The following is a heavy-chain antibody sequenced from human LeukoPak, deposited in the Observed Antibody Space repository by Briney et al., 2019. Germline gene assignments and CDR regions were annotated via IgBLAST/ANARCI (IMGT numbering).Heavy chain of an antibody. Sequence: QPGGSLKLSCAASGFTFSSYAMSWVRQAPGKGLEWVSAISGSGGSTYYADSVKGRFTISRDNSKNTLYLQMNSLRAEDTAVYYCAKCGSGWYLYFDYWGQGTLVTVSS. V-gene: IGHV3-23*01. J-gene: IGHJ4*02. CDR1: GFTFSSYA. CDR2: ISGSGGST. CDR3: AKCGSGWYLYFDY. D-gene: IGHD6-19*01.